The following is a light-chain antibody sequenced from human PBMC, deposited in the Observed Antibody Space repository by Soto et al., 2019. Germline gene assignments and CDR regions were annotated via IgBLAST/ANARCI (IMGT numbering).Light chain of an antibody. V-gene: IGLV2-23*01. J-gene: IGLJ1*01. Sequence: QSVLTQPASVSGSPGQSITISCTGTSSDVGSYNLVSWYQQHPGKAPKLMIYEGSKRPSGVSNRFSGSKSGNTASLTISGRQAEDAADYYCCSYAGSSTYVVGTGTKLTVL. CDR1: SSDVGSYNL. CDR2: EGS. CDR3: CSYAGSSTYV.